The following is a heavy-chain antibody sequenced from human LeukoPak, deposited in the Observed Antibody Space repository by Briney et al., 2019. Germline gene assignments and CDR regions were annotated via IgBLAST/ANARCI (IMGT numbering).Heavy chain of an antibody. CDR2: IYPGDSDT. J-gene: IGHJ6*03. CDR1: GYSFTSYW. V-gene: IGHV5-51*01. D-gene: IGHD4-11*01. Sequence: GGSLEISCKGSGYSFTSYWIGWVRPMPGKGLEWMGIIYPGDSDTRYSPSFQGQVTISADKSISTPYLQWSSLKASDTAMYYCARQPTANYYYYMDVWGKGTTVTVSS. CDR3: ARQPTANYYYYMDV.